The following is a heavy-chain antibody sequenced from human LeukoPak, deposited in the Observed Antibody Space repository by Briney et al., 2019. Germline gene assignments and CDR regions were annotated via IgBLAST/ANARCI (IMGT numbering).Heavy chain of an antibody. J-gene: IGHJ4*02. CDR1: GFTFSSYS. Sequence: PGGSLRLSCVASGFTFSSYSMNWVRQAPGKGLEWVSYISSSSSTIYYADSVKGRFTISRDNAKNSLYLQMNSLRAEDTAVYYCARSGDYGWDYFDYWGQGTLVTVSS. CDR3: ARSGDYGWDYFDY. CDR2: ISSSSSTI. V-gene: IGHV3-48*01. D-gene: IGHD4-17*01.